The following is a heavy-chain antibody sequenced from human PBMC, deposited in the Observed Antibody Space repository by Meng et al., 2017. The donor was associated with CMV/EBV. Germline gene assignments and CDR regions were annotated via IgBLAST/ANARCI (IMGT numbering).Heavy chain of an antibody. V-gene: IGHV4-61*01. D-gene: IGHD3-10*01. CDR2: IHYSGST. CDR1: GGSISSGSYY. CDR3: ARGRGFGY. Sequence: ESLKISCTVSGGSISSGSYYWTWIRQPPGKGLEWIGYIHYSGSTNYNPSLKSRVTISLDTSKNQFSLRLSSVTSADTAVYYRARGRGFGYWGQGTLVTVSS. J-gene: IGHJ4*02.